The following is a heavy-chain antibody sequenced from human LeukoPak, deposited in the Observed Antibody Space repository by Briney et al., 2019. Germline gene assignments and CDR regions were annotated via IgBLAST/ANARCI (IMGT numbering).Heavy chain of an antibody. CDR1: GGSISSYY. CDR3: ARIQDDFWSGYYPYYFDY. CDR2: IYYSGST. J-gene: IGHJ4*02. D-gene: IGHD3-3*01. V-gene: IGHV4-59*01. Sequence: PSETLSLTCTVSGGSISSYYWSWIRQPPGKGLEWIGCIYYSGSTNYNPSLKSRVTISVDTSKNQFSLKLSSVTAADTAVYYCARIQDDFWSGYYPYYFDYWGQGTLVTVSS.